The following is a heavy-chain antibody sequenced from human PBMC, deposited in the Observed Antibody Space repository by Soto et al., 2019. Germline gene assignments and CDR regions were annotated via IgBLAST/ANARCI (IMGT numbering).Heavy chain of an antibody. V-gene: IGHV3-21*01. Sequence: GGSLRLSCEASGFTFSFYTMNWVRQAPGKGLQWVSSISSSSDDISYADLMKGRVTVSRDNAKNSLFLQLNSLRVDDTAIYYCARGPPYYGSGTKALDYWGQGTLVTVSS. D-gene: IGHD3-10*01. J-gene: IGHJ4*02. CDR1: GFTFSFYT. CDR2: ISSSSDDI. CDR3: ARGPPYYGSGTKALDY.